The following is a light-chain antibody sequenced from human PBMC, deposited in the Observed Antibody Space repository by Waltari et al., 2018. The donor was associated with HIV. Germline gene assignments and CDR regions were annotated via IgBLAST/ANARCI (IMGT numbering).Light chain of an antibody. V-gene: IGLV1-47*01. CDR2: RNS. J-gene: IGLJ3*02. CDR3: ATWDDSLSLWV. Sequence: QSVLTQPPSASGTPGQRVTIPCSGSNPNFGANYIYWYQQFPGAAPKLLIYRNSQRPSGVPDRFSGSKSGTSASLAISGLRSDDEANYYCATWDDSLSLWVFGGGTKLTVL. CDR1: NPNFGANY.